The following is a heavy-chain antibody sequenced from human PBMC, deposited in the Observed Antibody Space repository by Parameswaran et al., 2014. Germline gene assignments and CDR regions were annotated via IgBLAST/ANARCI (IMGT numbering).Heavy chain of an antibody. V-gene: IGHV3-15*07. CDR3: TTFAQAGYDFWSGYSDVGY. D-gene: IGHD3-3*01. CDR2: IKSKTDGGTT. Sequence: VRQMPGKGLEWVGRIKSKTDGGTTDYAAPVKGRFTISRDDSKNTLYLQMNSLKTEDTAVYYCTTFAQAGYDFWSGYSDVGYWGQGTLVTVSS. J-gene: IGHJ4*02.